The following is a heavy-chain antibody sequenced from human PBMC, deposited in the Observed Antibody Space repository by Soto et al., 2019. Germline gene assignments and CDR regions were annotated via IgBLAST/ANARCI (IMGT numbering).Heavy chain of an antibody. CDR3: AHIAVAGTEIDYFDY. V-gene: IGHV4-39*01. J-gene: IGHJ4*02. Sequence: SETLSLTCTVSGGSISSSSYYWGWIRQPPGKGLEWIGSIYYSGSTYYNPSLKSRVTISVDTSKNQFSLKLSSVTAADTAVYYCAHIAVAGTEIDYFDYWGQGTLVTVSS. CDR1: GGSISSSSYY. CDR2: IYYSGST. D-gene: IGHD6-19*01.